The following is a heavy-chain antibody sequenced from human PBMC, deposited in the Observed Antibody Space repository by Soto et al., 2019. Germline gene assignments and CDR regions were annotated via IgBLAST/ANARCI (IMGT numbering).Heavy chain of an antibody. Sequence: QVQLVQSGAEVKKPGSSVKVSCKASGGTFSSYAISWVRQAPGQGLEWMGGIIPIFGTANYAQKFQGRVTITADESTSTAYMELSSLRSEDTAVYYCAVDYYYDSSGYYAQKCNWFDPWGQGTLVTVSS. D-gene: IGHD3-22*01. J-gene: IGHJ5*02. V-gene: IGHV1-69*01. CDR2: IIPIFGTA. CDR1: GGTFSSYA. CDR3: AVDYYYDSSGYYAQKCNWFDP.